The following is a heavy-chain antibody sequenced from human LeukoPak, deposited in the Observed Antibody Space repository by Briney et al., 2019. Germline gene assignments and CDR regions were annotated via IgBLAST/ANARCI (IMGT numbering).Heavy chain of an antibody. CDR3: AEGGQDFDFWRFDL. V-gene: IGHV3-23*01. D-gene: IGHD3-3*01. CDR2: ISYTGGRT. CDR1: GFTFSDSA. Sequence: GGSLRLSCAASGFTFSDSAVSWVRHSPGEGLKWVSSISYTGGRTYYADSGKGRFTITRDNSRNTVNLQMNSLRAGDTARCYCAEGGQDFDFWRFDLWGQGSLVIVSS. J-gene: IGHJ5*02.